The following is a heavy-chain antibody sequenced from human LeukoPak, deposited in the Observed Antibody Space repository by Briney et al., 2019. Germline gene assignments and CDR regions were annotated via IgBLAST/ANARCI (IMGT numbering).Heavy chain of an antibody. D-gene: IGHD4-17*01. J-gene: IGHJ3*02. Sequence: PSETLSLTCAVSVDSFSSHYWTWLRQPPGRGLEGLGHISYIGTTNYNPSLKSRVTISIDTSKNQFSLKLSSVTAADTAVYYCARDLVTVTKGFDIWGQGTMVSVSS. CDR1: VDSFSSHY. CDR2: ISYIGTT. V-gene: IGHV4-59*11. CDR3: ARDLVTVTKGFDI.